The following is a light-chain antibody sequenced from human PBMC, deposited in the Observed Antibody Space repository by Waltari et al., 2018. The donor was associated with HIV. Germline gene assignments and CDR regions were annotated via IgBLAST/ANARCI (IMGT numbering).Light chain of an antibody. V-gene: IGLV1-47*01. CDR2: GNN. Sequence: QSALTQTHAASGGPGQRVTIHCPGSGSPIGTHTVFWYHHLPGAAPRLLIYGNNQRPSGVPDRFSASKSDTSASLAISGLRSEDEGDYYCAIWSDSLTGWVFGGGTKVTVL. J-gene: IGLJ3*02. CDR1: GSPIGTHT. CDR3: AIWSDSLTGWV.